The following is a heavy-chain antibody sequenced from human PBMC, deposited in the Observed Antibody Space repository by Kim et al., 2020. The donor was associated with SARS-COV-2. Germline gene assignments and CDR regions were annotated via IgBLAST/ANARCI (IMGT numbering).Heavy chain of an antibody. CDR2: IYPGDSDT. Sequence: GESLKISCKGSGYSFTSYWIGWVRQMPGKGLEWMGIIYPGDSDTRYSPSFQGQVTISADKSISTAYLQWSSLKASDTAMYYCATSPQLGYCSSTSCPRPYYYYGMDVWGQGTTVTVSS. CDR3: ATSPQLGYCSSTSCPRPYYYYGMDV. CDR1: GYSFTSYW. V-gene: IGHV5-51*01. J-gene: IGHJ6*02. D-gene: IGHD2-2*01.